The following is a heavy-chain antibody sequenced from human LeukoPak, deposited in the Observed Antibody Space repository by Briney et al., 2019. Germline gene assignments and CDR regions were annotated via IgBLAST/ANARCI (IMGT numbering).Heavy chain of an antibody. Sequence: GGSLRPSCAASGFTFSSDSMNWVRQAPGKGLEWVSSIRGSSSYIYYADSGKGRFTTARYNAKNSLYLQMNSLRADDTAVYYCARAYSGRYGLGYYYMDVWGKGTTVTISS. CDR3: ARAYSGRYGLGYYYMDV. J-gene: IGHJ6*03. V-gene: IGHV3-21*01. CDR2: IRGSSSYI. D-gene: IGHD1-26*01. CDR1: GFTFSSDS.